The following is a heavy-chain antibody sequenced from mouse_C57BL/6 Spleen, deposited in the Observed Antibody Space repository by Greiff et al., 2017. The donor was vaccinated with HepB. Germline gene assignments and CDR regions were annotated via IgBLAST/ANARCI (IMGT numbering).Heavy chain of an antibody. CDR3: ARRYYYGSRNYAMDY. V-gene: IGHV5-17*01. D-gene: IGHD1-1*01. Sequence: EVKLVESGGGLVKPGGSLKLSCAASGFTFSDYGMHWVRQAPEKGLEWVAYISSGSSTIYYADTVKGRFTISRDNAKNTLFLQMTSLRSEDTAMYYCARRYYYGSRNYAMDYWGQGTSVTVSS. CDR2: ISSGSSTI. J-gene: IGHJ4*01. CDR1: GFTFSDYG.